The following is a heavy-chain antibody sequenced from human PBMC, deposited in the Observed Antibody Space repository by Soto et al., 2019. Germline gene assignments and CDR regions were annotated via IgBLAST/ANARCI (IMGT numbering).Heavy chain of an antibody. CDR1: GFTFSSYG. CDR2: ISYDGSNK. CDR3: AKDGEGYCSSTSCYWDV. V-gene: IGHV3-30*18. D-gene: IGHD2-2*01. Sequence: QVQLVESGGGVVQPGRSLRLSCAASGFTFSSYGMHWVRQAPGKGLEWVAVISYDGSNKYYADSVKGRFTISRDNSKNTLYLQMNSLRAEDTAVYYCAKDGEGYCSSTSCYWDVWGQGTTVTVSS. J-gene: IGHJ6*02.